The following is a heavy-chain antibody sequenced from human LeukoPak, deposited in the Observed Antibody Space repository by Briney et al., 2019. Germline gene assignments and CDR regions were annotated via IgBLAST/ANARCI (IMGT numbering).Heavy chain of an antibody. Sequence: ASVNVSCKASVYTFIGYYMHWLRQAPGQGLEWMGWINPNTGGTDYEQKFQGRVTMTRDTLISTAYMELSRLTSDDTALYYCVRDRYYGSGHVYQMDVWGQGTTVTVSS. D-gene: IGHD3-10*01. V-gene: IGHV1-2*02. CDR3: VRDRYYGSGHVYQMDV. CDR2: INPNTGGT. J-gene: IGHJ6*02. CDR1: VYTFIGYY.